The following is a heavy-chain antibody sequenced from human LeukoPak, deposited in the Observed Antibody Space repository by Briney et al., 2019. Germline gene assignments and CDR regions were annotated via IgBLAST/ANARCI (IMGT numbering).Heavy chain of an antibody. CDR1: GFTFDDYA. J-gene: IGHJ4*02. V-gene: IGHV3-9*01. D-gene: IGHD4-23*01. Sequence: GGSLRLSCAASGFTFDDYAMHWVRQAPGKGLEWVSGISWNSGSIGYADSVKGRFTISRDNAKNSLYLQMNSLRAEDTALYYCAKELYGGLDYWGQGTLVTVSS. CDR2: ISWNSGSI. CDR3: AKELYGGLDY.